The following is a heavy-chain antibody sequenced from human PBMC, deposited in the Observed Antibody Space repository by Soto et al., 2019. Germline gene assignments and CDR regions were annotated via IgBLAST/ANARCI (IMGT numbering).Heavy chain of an antibody. D-gene: IGHD6-13*01. Sequence: EVQLVESGGGLVQPGRFLRLSCAASGFTFDDYAMHWVRQAPGKGLEWVSGISWNSGTIVYVDSVKGRFTISRDNAKNSLYLQMNSLRGEDTALYYCAKDMRGGSSSSRYYYGLDVWGQGTTVTVSS. CDR2: ISWNSGTI. J-gene: IGHJ6*02. V-gene: IGHV3-9*01. CDR3: AKDMRGGSSSSRYYYGLDV. CDR1: GFTFDDYA.